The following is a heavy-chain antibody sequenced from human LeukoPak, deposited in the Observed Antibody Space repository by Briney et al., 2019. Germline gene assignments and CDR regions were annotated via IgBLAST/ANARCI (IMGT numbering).Heavy chain of an antibody. D-gene: IGHD3-22*01. Sequence: PGGSLRLSCAASGFTFDDYAMHWVRQAPGKGLEWVSGISWNSGSIVYADSVKGRFTICRVKAKNSLYLQMNSLRAEDMALYYCAKDSGGYEGYFDYWGQGTLVTVSS. CDR2: ISWNSGSI. CDR3: AKDSGGYEGYFDY. J-gene: IGHJ4*02. V-gene: IGHV3-9*03. CDR1: GFTFDDYA.